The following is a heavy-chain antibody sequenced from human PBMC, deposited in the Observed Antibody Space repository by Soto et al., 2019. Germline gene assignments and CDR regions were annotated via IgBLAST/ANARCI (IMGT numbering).Heavy chain of an antibody. V-gene: IGHV3-23*01. J-gene: IGHJ4*02. D-gene: IGHD3-16*01. CDR3: AKGDLLWDPFDF. CDR1: GLAFSNYA. Sequence: PGGSLRLSCAASGLAFSNYAMTWFRQAPGKGLEGVSIITASGYSAYYGGAVKGRVTTSRDNSRSTLYLQMNGLRADDTAVYYCAKGDLLWDPFDFWGQGTLVTVSS. CDR2: ITASGYSA.